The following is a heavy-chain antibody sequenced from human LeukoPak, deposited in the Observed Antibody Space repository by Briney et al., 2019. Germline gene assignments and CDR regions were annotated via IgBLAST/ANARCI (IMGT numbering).Heavy chain of an antibody. J-gene: IGHJ5*02. D-gene: IGHD6-13*01. CDR1: GGSFSGYY. CDR3: ARGIPRLVLDWFDP. V-gene: IGHV4-34*01. CDR2: INHSGST. Sequence: PSETLSLTCAVYGGSFSGYYWSWIRQPPGKGLEWIGEINHSGSTNYDPSLKSRVTISVDTSKNQFSLKLSSVTAADTAVYYCARGIPRLVLDWFDPWGQGTLVTVSS.